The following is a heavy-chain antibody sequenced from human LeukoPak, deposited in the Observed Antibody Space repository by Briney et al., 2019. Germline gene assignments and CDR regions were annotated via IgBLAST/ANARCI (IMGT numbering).Heavy chain of an antibody. J-gene: IGHJ4*02. Sequence: PGGSLRLSCAASGFTFSSYWMHWVRQAPGKGLVWVSRINSDGSSTSYADSVKGRFTISRDNSKNTLYLQMNSLRAEDTAVYYCAKNRGPLYSYGFFDYWGQGTLVSVSS. V-gene: IGHV3-74*01. D-gene: IGHD5-18*01. CDR3: AKNRGPLYSYGFFDY. CDR2: INSDGSST. CDR1: GFTFSSYW.